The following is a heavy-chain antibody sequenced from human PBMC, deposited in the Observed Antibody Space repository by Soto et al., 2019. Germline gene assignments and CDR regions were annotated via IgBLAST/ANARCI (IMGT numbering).Heavy chain of an antibody. CDR3: ARGDYGSGSYYHWYYIDY. V-gene: IGHV4-30-2*01. D-gene: IGHD3-10*01. CDR1: GGSISSGGYS. Sequence: SETLSLTCAVSGGSISSGGYSWNWIRQPPGEGLEWIGYIYHSGSTYYCPSLKSRVTISVDRSKNQFSLKLSSVTAADTAVYYCARGDYGSGSYYHWYYIDYWGPGTLVTVSS. CDR2: IYHSGST. J-gene: IGHJ4*02.